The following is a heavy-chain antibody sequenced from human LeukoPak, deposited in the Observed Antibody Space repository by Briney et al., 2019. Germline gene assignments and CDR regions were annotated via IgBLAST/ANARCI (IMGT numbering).Heavy chain of an antibody. CDR1: GFTFSSFA. V-gene: IGHV3-23*01. CDR2: ISGSGDRT. D-gene: IGHD2-21*02. J-gene: IGHJ6*02. CDR3: AKEVYCGRDCYNPGYGVDV. Sequence: QPGGSLRLSCAASGFTFSSFAVSWVRQAPGKGLEWVSGISGSGDRTDYADSVKGRFTISRDNSKNTLYLQMNSLRDEDTATYYCAKEVYCGRDCYNPGYGVDVWGQGTTVTVSS.